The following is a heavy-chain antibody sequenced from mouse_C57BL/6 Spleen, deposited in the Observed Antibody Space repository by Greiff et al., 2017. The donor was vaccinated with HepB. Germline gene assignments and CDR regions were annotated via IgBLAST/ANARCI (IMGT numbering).Heavy chain of an antibody. CDR2: IYPSDSET. V-gene: IGHV1-61*01. J-gene: IGHJ2*01. D-gene: IGHD1-1*01. Sequence: VQLQQPGAELVRPGSSVKLSCKASGYTFTSYWMDWVKQRPGQGLEWIGNIYPSDSETHYNQKFKDKATLTVDKSSSTAYMQLSSLTSEDSAVYYCAREGRGSSYFDYWGQGTTLTVSS. CDR1: GYTFTSYW. CDR3: AREGRGSSYFDY.